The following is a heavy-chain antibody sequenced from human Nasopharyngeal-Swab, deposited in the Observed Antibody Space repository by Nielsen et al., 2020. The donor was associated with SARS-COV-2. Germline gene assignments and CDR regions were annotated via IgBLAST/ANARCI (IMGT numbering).Heavy chain of an antibody. J-gene: IGHJ6*02. CDR3: ARGSVFGVANGMDV. CDR2: IGRYGTDI. CDR1: GFTFRDYR. Sequence: GESLKISCAASGFTFRDYRMNWVRQAPGKGLEWVSSIGRYGTDIFHADAVKGRFSVFRDAANKHIYLQMRSLRAEDTAVYYCARGSVFGVANGMDVWGQGTTVTVSS. V-gene: IGHV3-21*01. D-gene: IGHD3-3*01.